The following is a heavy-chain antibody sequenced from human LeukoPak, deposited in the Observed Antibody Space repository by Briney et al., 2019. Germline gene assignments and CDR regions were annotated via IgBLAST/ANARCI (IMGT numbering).Heavy chain of an antibody. Sequence: SETLSLTCTVSGGSISSYYWSWIRQPAGKGLEWIGRIYSSGGTDYNPSLKSRVTMSVDTSKNQFSLKLSSVTAADTAVYYCARRPMAVGWRMDVWGKGTTVTVSS. CDR1: GGSISSYY. CDR3: ARRPMAVGWRMDV. J-gene: IGHJ6*03. CDR2: IYSSGGT. D-gene: IGHD1-26*01. V-gene: IGHV4-4*07.